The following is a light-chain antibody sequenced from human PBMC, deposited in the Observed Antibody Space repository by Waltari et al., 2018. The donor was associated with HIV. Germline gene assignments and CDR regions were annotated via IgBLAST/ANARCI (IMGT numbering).Light chain of an antibody. V-gene: IGLV2-11*01. CDR3: CSYAGSYTYVL. Sequence: QSALTQPRSVSGSPGQAVTISCTGTRSAVGGYTYVSWYQQHPGKAPKLIISDVSQRPSGVPDRFSGSKSANTASLTISGLQAEDEADYYCCSYAGSYTYVLFGGGTQLTVL. J-gene: IGLJ2*01. CDR2: DVS. CDR1: RSAVGGYTY.